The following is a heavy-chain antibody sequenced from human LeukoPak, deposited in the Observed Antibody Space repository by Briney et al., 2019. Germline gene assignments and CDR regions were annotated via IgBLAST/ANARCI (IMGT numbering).Heavy chain of an antibody. Sequence: PSETLSLTCTVPGGSISSYYWSWIRQPPGKGLEWIGYIYYSGSSNYNPSLKSRVTISVDTSKNQFSLKLSSVTAADTAVYYCARDHTYYDILTGYSFGAFDIWGQGTMVTVSS. CDR1: GGSISSYY. D-gene: IGHD3-9*01. CDR2: IYYSGSS. J-gene: IGHJ3*02. CDR3: ARDHTYYDILTGYSFGAFDI. V-gene: IGHV4-59*01.